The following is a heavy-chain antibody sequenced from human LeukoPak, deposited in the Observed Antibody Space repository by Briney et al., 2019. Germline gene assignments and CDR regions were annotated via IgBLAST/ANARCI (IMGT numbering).Heavy chain of an antibody. CDR3: ARARLRWEHFDY. D-gene: IGHD1-26*01. CDR2: INPNSGGT. J-gene: IGHJ4*02. V-gene: IGHV1-2*06. CDR1: GYTFTGYY. Sequence: ASVKVSCKASGYTFTGYYMHCVRQAPGQGLEWMVRINPNSGGTNYAQKFQGRVTMTRDTSLSPASMELSRLRSDDTAVYYCARARLRWEHFDYWGQGTLVTVSS.